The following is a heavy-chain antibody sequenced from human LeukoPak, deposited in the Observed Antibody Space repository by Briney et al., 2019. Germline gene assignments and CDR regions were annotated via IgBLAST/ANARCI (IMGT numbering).Heavy chain of an antibody. CDR3: ARRGVRGVANWFDP. CDR1: GYSFPSYW. CDR2: IYPGDSDV. D-gene: IGHD3-10*01. Sequence: HGESLKISCKGSGYSFPSYWVGWVRQMPGKGLEWMAIIYPGDSDVRYSPPLQGQVTISVDKSISTAYLQWSSLKASDTAMYYCARRGVRGVANWFDPWGQGTLVTVSS. J-gene: IGHJ5*02. V-gene: IGHV5-51*01.